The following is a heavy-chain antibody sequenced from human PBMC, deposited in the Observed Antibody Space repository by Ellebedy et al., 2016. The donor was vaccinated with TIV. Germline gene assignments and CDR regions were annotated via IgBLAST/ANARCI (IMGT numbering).Heavy chain of an antibody. CDR1: GFTFSSYA. CDR3: AGGVWMATLGY. CDR2: ISGSGGST. D-gene: IGHD5-24*01. V-gene: IGHV3-23*01. J-gene: IGHJ4*02. Sequence: GGSLRLSXAASGFTFSSYAMSWVRQAPGKGLEWVSAISGSGGSTYYADSVKGRFTISRDNSKNTLYLQMNSLRAEDTAVYYCAGGVWMATLGYWGQGTLVTVSS.